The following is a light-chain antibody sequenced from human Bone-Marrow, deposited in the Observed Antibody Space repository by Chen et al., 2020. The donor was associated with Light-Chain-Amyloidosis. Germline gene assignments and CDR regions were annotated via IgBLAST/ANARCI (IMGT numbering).Light chain of an antibody. V-gene: IGLV2-14*03. CDR2: DVR. CDR1: SSDVGGYDY. Sequence: SVSASPGQSITIYCTGSSSDVGGYDYVSWYQQHPGKAPKLLIYDVRIRPSGVSNRFSGSKSGNTASLAISGLLTEDEAAYYCSSYTSSSAPVVFGGGTKLTVL. J-gene: IGLJ2*01. CDR3: SSYTSSSAPVV.